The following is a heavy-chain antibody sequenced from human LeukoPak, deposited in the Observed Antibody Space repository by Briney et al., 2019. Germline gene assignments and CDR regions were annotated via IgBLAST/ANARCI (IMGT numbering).Heavy chain of an antibody. J-gene: IGHJ3*02. D-gene: IGHD5-24*01. CDR1: GGSISSYY. Sequence: PSETLSLTCSVSGGSISSYYGGSIRQPPGKGLEWIGYIYYSGSTSYNPSLKSRVTISVDTSKNQFSLKLSSVTAAHTAVYYCARHHMDGYNADAFAICGQATMVT. CDR2: IYYSGST. CDR3: ARHHMDGYNADAFAI. V-gene: IGHV4-59*08.